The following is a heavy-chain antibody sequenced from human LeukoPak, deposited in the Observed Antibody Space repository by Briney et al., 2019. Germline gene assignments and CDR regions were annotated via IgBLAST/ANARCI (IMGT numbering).Heavy chain of an antibody. CDR3: ARTDSSWPLYYYSYVYV. D-gene: IGHD6-13*01. V-gene: IGHV4-59*11. J-gene: IGHJ6*03. CDR2: VSDSWST. CDR1: GGSISSHL. Sequence: SETLSLTCTVSGGSISSHLCCWIRHPPGKGLGWIGYVSDSWSTNCNPSLNSRATVSVVTSKDQFSLKLTSVPAAGTAVYYCARTDSSWPLYYYSYVYVWGKGTTVTVSS.